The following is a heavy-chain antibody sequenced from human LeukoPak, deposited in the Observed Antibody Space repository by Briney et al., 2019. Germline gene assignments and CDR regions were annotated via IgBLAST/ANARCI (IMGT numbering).Heavy chain of an antibody. CDR3: AREITMVRGARAGFDY. D-gene: IGHD3-10*01. Sequence: SVKVSCKASGGTFSSYAISWVRQAPGPGLEWMGGIIPIFGTANYAQKFQGRVTITTDESTSTAYMELSSLRSEDTAVYYCAREITMVRGARAGFDYWGQGTLVTVSS. J-gene: IGHJ4*02. CDR1: GGTFSSYA. CDR2: IIPIFGTA. V-gene: IGHV1-69*05.